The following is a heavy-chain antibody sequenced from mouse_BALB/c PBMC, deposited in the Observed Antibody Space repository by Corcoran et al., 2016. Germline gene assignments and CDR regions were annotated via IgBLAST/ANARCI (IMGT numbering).Heavy chain of an antibody. CDR2: IFPGSGNT. CDR1: GYSFTSYY. V-gene: IGHV1-66*01. Sequence: QVQLQQSGPELVKPGASVKIYCKASGYSFTSYYIHWVKQRPGQGLEWIGWIFPGSGNTKYNEKFKGKATLTADTSSSTAYMQLSSLTSEDSAVYFCARYYRYAMDYWGQGTSVTVSS. J-gene: IGHJ4*01. CDR3: ARYYRYAMDY. D-gene: IGHD2-14*01.